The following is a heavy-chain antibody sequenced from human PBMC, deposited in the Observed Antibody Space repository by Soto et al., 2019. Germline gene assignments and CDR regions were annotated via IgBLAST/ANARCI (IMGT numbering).Heavy chain of an antibody. CDR3: AREGRVRGVIAGMDV. CDR2: IIPIFGTA. D-gene: IGHD3-10*01. J-gene: IGHJ6*02. V-gene: IGHV1-69*06. CDR1: GGTFSSYA. Sequence: ASVKVSCKASGGTFSSYASSWVRQAPGQGLEWMGGIIPIFGTANYAQKFQGRVTITADKSTSTAYMELSSLRSEDTAVYYCAREGRVRGVIAGMDVWGQGTTVTVSS.